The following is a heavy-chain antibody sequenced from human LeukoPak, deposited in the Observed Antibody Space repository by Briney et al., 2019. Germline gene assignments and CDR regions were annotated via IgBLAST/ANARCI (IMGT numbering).Heavy chain of an antibody. CDR3: ARGGSTSGWFGDSGWFAP. CDR2: IYYSGST. CDR1: GGSISSSSYY. Sequence: SETLSLTCTVSGGSISSSSYYWGWIRQPPGKGLEWIGSIYYSGSTYYNPSLKSRVTISVDTSKNQFSLKLSSVTAADTAVYYCARGGSTSGWFGDSGWFAPWGQGTLVTVSS. J-gene: IGHJ5*02. V-gene: IGHV4-39*01. D-gene: IGHD2-2*01.